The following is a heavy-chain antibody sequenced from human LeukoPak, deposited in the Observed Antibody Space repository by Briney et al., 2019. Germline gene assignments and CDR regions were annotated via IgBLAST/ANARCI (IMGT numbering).Heavy chain of an antibody. V-gene: IGHV3-53*01. J-gene: IGHJ4*02. CDR3: ARAGRDGYNYADY. Sequence: GGSLRLSCAASGLTVSSNYMSWVRQAPGKGLEWVSAIYSGGSTYYADSVKGRLTISRDNSKNTLYLQMNSLRAEDTAVYYCARAGRDGYNYADYWGQGTLVTVSS. D-gene: IGHD5-24*01. CDR1: GLTVSSNY. CDR2: IYSGGST.